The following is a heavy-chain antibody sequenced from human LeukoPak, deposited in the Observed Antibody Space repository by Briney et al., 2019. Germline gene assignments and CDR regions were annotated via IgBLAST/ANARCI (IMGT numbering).Heavy chain of an antibody. J-gene: IGHJ3*02. V-gene: IGHV3-30*02. CDR2: IRYDGSNK. D-gene: IGHD2-2*02. CDR3: AKGYCSSTSCYTPPHDAFDI. Sequence: GGSLRLSCAASGFTFSSYGMHWVRQAPGKGLEWVAFIRYDGSNKYYAESVKGRFTISRDNSKNTLYLQTNSLRAEDTAVYYCAKGYCSSTSCYTPPHDAFDIWGQGTMVTVSS. CDR1: GFTFSSYG.